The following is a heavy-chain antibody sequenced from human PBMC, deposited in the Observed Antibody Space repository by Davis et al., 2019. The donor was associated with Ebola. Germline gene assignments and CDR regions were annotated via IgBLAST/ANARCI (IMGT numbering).Heavy chain of an antibody. J-gene: IGHJ5*02. CDR3: AKDPIYDILTCPNWFDP. Sequence: GESLKISCAASGFTFSSYAMSWVRQAPGKGLEWVSAISGSGGSTYYADSVKGRFTISRDNSKNTLYLQMNSLRAEDTAVYYCAKDPIYDILTCPNWFDPWGQGTLVTVSS. CDR2: ISGSGGST. CDR1: GFTFSSYA. D-gene: IGHD3-9*01. V-gene: IGHV3-23*01.